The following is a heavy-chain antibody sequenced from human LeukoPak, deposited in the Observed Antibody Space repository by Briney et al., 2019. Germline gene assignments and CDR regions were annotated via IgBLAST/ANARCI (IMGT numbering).Heavy chain of an antibody. J-gene: IGHJ5*02. CDR1: GYTFTSYD. CDR3: ARVIKHVEDGYNWSPNWFDP. D-gene: IGHD5-24*01. V-gene: IGHV1-8*03. Sequence: GASVKVSCKASGYTFTSYDINWVRQATGQGLEWMGWMNPNSGNTGYAQKFQGRVTITRNTSISTAYMELSSLRSEDTAVYYCARVIKHVEDGYNWSPNWFDPWGQGTLVTVSS. CDR2: MNPNSGNT.